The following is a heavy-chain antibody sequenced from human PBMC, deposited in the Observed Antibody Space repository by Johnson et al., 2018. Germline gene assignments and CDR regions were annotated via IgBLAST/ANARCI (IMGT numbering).Heavy chain of an antibody. V-gene: IGHV3-33*08. CDR1: GFTFSSYS. D-gene: IGHD1-14*01. J-gene: IGHJ6*02. CDR3: ASPTGGNYYYYYGMDV. Sequence: QVQLVESGGGLVKPGGSLRLSCAASGFTFSSYSMNWVRQAPGKGLEWVALIWYDGSNKYYADSVKGRFTISRDNAKNSLYLQMNSLRAEDTAVYYCASPTGGNYYYYYGMDVWGQGTTVTVSS. CDR2: IWYDGSNK.